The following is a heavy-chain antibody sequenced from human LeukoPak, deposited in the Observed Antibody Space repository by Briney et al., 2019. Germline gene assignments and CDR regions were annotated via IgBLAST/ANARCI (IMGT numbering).Heavy chain of an antibody. J-gene: IGHJ4*02. D-gene: IGHD2-15*01. V-gene: IGHV4-59*01. Sequence: SETLSLTCTVSGGSISSNFWTWIRQPPGKGLEWIGCIFYTGNTNYNPSLKSRVTISVDTSKKQFSLNLRSMTAADTAIYYCARVSGSSGGFSLDYWGQGTLVTVSS. CDR2: IFYTGNT. CDR3: ARVSGSSGGFSLDY. CDR1: GGSISSNF.